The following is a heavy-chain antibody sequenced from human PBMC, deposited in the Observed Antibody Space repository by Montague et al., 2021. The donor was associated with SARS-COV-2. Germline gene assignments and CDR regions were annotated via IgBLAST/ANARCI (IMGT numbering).Heavy chain of an antibody. CDR2: IDYSGST. J-gene: IGHJ5*02. Sequence: SETLSLTCTVSGGSISSYYWSWIRQPPGKGREWIGYIDYSGSTNYNPSLKSRVTISVDTSKNQFSLKLSSVTAADTAVYYCARLEAGDCCGGSCDRSWFDPWGQGTLVTVSS. V-gene: IGHV4-59*08. CDR1: GGSISSYY. CDR3: ARLEAGDCCGGSCDRSWFDP. D-gene: IGHD2-15*01.